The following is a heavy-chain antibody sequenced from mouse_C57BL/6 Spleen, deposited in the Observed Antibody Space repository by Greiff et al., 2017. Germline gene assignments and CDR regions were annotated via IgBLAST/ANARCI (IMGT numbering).Heavy chain of an antibody. CDR2: SRNKANDYTT. J-gene: IGHJ1*03. CDR1: GFTFSDFY. Sequence: EVQGVESGGGLVQSGRSLRLSCATSGFTFSDFYMEWVRQAPGKGLEWIAASRNKANDYTTEYSASVKGRFIVSRDTSQSILYLQMNALRAEDTAIYYCARDAGGRYWYFDVWGTGTTVTVSS. V-gene: IGHV7-1*01. CDR3: ARDAGGRYWYFDV.